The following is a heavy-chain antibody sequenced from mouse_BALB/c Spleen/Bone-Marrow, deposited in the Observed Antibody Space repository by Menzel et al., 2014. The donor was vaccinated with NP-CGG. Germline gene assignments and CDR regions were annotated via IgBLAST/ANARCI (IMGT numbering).Heavy chain of an antibody. D-gene: IGHD1-2*01. J-gene: IGHJ2*01. CDR2: INPSNGRT. V-gene: IGHV1S81*02. CDR3: AREAYYGPDY. CDR1: GYTLTRYW. Sequence: QVQLKQSGAELVKPGASVKLSCKASGYTLTRYWMEWVKQRPGQGLEWIGEINPSNGRTNYNEKFKSKATLTVDKSSSTAYMHLSSLTSEDSAFYYCAREAYYGPDYWGQGTTLTVSS.